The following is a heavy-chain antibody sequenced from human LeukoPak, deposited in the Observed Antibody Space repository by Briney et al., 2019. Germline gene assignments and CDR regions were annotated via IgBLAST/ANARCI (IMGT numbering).Heavy chain of an antibody. CDR2: INAGNGNT. D-gene: IGHD3-9*01. Sequence: ASVKVSCKASGYTFTSYAMHWVRQAPGQRLEWMGWINAGNGNTKYSQKFQGRVTITRDTSASTAYMELSSLRSKDTAVYYCARGPDTYYDILTGYWIWGQGTLVTVSS. J-gene: IGHJ4*02. CDR3: ARGPDTYYDILTGYWI. V-gene: IGHV1-3*01. CDR1: GYTFTSYA.